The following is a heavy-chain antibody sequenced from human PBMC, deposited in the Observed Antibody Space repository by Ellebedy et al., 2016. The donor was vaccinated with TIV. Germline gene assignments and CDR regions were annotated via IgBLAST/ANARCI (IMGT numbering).Heavy chain of an antibody. CDR1: GFTFSSFA. D-gene: IGHD3-22*01. V-gene: IGHV3-23*01. CDR2: ISGGGDST. J-gene: IGHJ4*02. CDR3: AKGTSSGFNYDRVGSEY. Sequence: GGSLRLSCAASGFTFSSFAMHWVRQAPGKGLEWLSVISGGGDSTYHADSVKGRFTITRDNSKNTLYLQMDRLRAEDTAVYYCAKGTSSGFNYDRVGSEYWGQGALATVSS.